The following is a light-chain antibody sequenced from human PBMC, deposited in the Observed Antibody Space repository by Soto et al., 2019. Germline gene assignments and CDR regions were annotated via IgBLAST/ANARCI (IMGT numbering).Light chain of an antibody. J-gene: IGKJ1*01. CDR1: QGFRND. CDR2: TAF. V-gene: IGKV1-17*01. CDR3: LLYNSYPRT. Sequence: DIQMNQSPSSLSASVGDRVTITCRASQGFRNDLGWYQQKPGKAPKRLIYTAFSLQSGVPQRCSGSGSGTEFTLTISSLQPEHFAPYYCLLYNSYPRTFGQGTKVEI.